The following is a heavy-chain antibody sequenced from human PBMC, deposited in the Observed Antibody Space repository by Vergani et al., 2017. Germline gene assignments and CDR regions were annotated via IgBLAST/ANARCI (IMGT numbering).Heavy chain of an antibody. D-gene: IGHD5-12*01. Sequence: EVQLLESGGGLVQPGGSLRLSCAASGFTFTSYAMSWVRQAPGKGLEWVSTISGSGGNTYYADSVKGRFTISRDNSKNTLYLQMNSLRAEDTAVYYCAKDFDLWMSDYWGQGTLVTVSS. CDR1: GFTFTSYA. CDR2: ISGSGGNT. V-gene: IGHV3-23*01. CDR3: AKDFDLWMSDY. J-gene: IGHJ4*02.